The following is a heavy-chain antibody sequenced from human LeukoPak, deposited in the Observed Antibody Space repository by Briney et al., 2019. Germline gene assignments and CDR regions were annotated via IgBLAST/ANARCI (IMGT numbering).Heavy chain of an antibody. Sequence: PGGSLRLSCAASGFTFNRSWMNWVRQAPGKGLEWVANMDPRGSQKRYVASVKGRFTISKDNPGTSLYLEMYSLRAEDTAIYYCAIWTSGNYWGQGTPVTVSS. CDR2: MDPRGSQK. CDR1: GFTFNRSW. D-gene: IGHD1-1*01. V-gene: IGHV3-7*01. J-gene: IGHJ4*02. CDR3: AIWTSGNY.